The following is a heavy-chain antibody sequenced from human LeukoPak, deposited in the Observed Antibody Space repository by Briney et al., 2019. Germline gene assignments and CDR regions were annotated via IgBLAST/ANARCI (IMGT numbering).Heavy chain of an antibody. Sequence: SETLSLTCTVSGGSIRSSYYYWGWIRQPPGKGLEWIGYIYYSGSTNYNPSLKSRVTISVDTSKNQLSLKLSSVTAADTAVYYCAREGLGRLKRYFDYWGQGTLVTVSS. CDR3: AREGLGRLKRYFDY. CDR1: GGSIRSSYYY. CDR2: IYYSGST. J-gene: IGHJ4*02. V-gene: IGHV4-61*01. D-gene: IGHD6-19*01.